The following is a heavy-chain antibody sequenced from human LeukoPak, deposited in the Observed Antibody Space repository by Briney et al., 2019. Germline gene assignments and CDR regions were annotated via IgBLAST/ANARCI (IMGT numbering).Heavy chain of an antibody. J-gene: IGHJ4*02. CDR2: ISSSGSTI. Sequence: PGGSLRLSCAASGFTFSSYEMNWVRQAPGKGLEWVSYISSSGSTIYYADSVKGRFTISRDNAKNSLYLQMNSLRAEDTAVYYCARDSHHGDYVWIVDCWGQGTLVTVSS. CDR3: ARDSHHGDYVWIVDC. V-gene: IGHV3-48*03. D-gene: IGHD4-17*01. CDR1: GFTFSSYE.